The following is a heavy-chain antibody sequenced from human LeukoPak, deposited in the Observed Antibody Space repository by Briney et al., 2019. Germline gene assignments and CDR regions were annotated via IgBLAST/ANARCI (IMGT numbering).Heavy chain of an antibody. CDR3: ARDLSGRGYSYGYSPSFDY. CDR1: GFTFSSYG. J-gene: IGHJ4*02. Sequence: PGGSLRLSCAASGFTFSSYGMSWVRQAPGKGLEWVSAISGSGGSTYYADSVKGRFTISRDNSKNTLYLQMNSLRAEDTAVYYCARDLSGRGYSYGYSPSFDYWGQGTLVTVSS. D-gene: IGHD5-18*01. CDR2: ISGSGGST. V-gene: IGHV3-23*01.